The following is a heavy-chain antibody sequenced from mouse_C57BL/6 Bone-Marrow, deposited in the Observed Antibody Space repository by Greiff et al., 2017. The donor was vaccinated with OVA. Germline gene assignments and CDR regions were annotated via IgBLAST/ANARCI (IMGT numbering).Heavy chain of an antibody. CDR3: TREDYYGSSYLDY. J-gene: IGHJ2*01. Sequence: VQLQQSGAELVRPGASVTLSCKASGYTFTDYEMHWVKQTPVHGLEWIGAIDPETGGTDYNQKFKGKAILTADKSSSTAYMELRSLTSEDSAVYYCTREDYYGSSYLDYWGQGTTLTVSS. CDR1: GYTFTDYE. CDR2: IDPETGGT. D-gene: IGHD1-1*01. V-gene: IGHV1-15*01.